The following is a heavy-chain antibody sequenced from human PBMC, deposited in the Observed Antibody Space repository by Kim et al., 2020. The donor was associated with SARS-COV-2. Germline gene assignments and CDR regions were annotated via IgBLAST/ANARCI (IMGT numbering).Heavy chain of an antibody. D-gene: IGHD1-26*01. CDR1: GFTFSSYW. J-gene: IGHJ4*02. Sequence: GGSLRLSCAASGFTFSSYWMHWVRQAPGKGLVCVSRINSDGSTTNYADSVKGRFTISRDNAKNTLYLQMNSLRVEDTAVYYCAGIRGSGTYSTYWGQGTLVTVSS. CDR3: AGIRGSGTYSTY. V-gene: IGHV3-74*01. CDR2: INSDGSTT.